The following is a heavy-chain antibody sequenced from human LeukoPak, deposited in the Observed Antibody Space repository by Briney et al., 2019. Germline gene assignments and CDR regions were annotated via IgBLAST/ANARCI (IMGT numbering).Heavy chain of an antibody. Sequence: PGGSLRLSCAASGFTFSDYYMSWIRQAPGKGLGWVSYISSSSSYTNYADSVKGRFTISRDNAKNSLYLQMNSLRAEDTAVYYCARDEQQNLYYYYGMDVWGQGTTVTVSS. CDR2: ISSSSSYT. V-gene: IGHV3-11*05. CDR1: GFTFSDYY. CDR3: ARDEQQNLYYYYGMDV. D-gene: IGHD1/OR15-1a*01. J-gene: IGHJ6*02.